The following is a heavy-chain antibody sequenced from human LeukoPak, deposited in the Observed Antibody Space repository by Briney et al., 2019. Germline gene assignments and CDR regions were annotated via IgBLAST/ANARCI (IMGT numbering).Heavy chain of an antibody. J-gene: IGHJ4*02. CDR1: GYTFTSYD. CDR2: MNPNSGNT. V-gene: IGHV1-8*01. D-gene: IGHD2-15*01. CDR3: ARVPNWPESGYCSGGSCYHPLYYFDY. Sequence: ASVKVSSKASGYTFTSYDINWVRQATGQGLEWMGWMNPNSGNTGYAQKFQGRVTMTRDTSISTAYMELSRLRSDDTAVYYCARVPNWPESGYCSGGSCYHPLYYFDYWGQGTLVTVSS.